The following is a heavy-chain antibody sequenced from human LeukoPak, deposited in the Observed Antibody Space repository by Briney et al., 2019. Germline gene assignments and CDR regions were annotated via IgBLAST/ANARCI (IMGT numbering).Heavy chain of an antibody. CDR2: INPNSGGT. V-gene: IGHV1-2*02. J-gene: IGHJ5*02. Sequence: ASVKVSCKASGYTFAGYYMHWVRQAPGQGLEWMGWINPNSGGTNYAQKFQGRVTMTRDTSISTAYMELSRLRPDDTAVYYCAREAGHIVVVTGGGKTWFDPWGQGTLVTVSS. D-gene: IGHD2-21*02. CDR3: AREAGHIVVVTGGGKTWFDP. CDR1: GYTFAGYY.